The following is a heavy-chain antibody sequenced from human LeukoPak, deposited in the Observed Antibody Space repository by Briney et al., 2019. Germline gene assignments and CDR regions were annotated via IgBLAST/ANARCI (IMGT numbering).Heavy chain of an antibody. CDR1: GFTFSNAW. CDR3: TTRRITMIVVVITEDY. D-gene: IGHD3-22*01. V-gene: IGHV3-15*01. J-gene: IGHJ4*02. Sequence: PGGSLRLSCAASGFTFSNAWMSWVRQAPGKGLEWGGRIKSKTDGGTTDYAAPVKGRFTISRDDSKNTLYLQMNSLKTEDTAVYYCTTRRITMIVVVITEDYWGQGTPVTVSS. CDR2: IKSKTDGGTT.